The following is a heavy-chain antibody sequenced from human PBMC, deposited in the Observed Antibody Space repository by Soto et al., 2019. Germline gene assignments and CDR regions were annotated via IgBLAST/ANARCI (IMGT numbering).Heavy chain of an antibody. Sequence: EGQLLESGGGLLQPGGSLRLYCAASGFTFSSYAMSWVRQAPGKGLEWVSAFSGSGGHTYYADYVKGRFTISRDNSKNTLYLQMNSLRAEDTAVYDCAKGVSWASSGMDVWGQGTTVTVSS. CDR2: FSGSGGHT. CDR1: GFTFSSYA. V-gene: IGHV3-23*01. D-gene: IGHD6-13*01. CDR3: AKGVSWASSGMDV. J-gene: IGHJ6*02.